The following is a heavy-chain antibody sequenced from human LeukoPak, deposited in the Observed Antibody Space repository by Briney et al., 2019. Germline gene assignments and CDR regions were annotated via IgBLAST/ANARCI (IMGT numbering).Heavy chain of an antibody. V-gene: IGHV3-30*02. D-gene: IGHD6-6*01. CDR1: GFTFSSYG. CDR3: AKRDDSSSSDTFDY. CDR2: IRNDGSKK. J-gene: IGHJ4*02. Sequence: GGSLRLSCAASGFTFSSYGMHWVRQAPGKGLEWVAFIRNDGSKKYYADSVKGRFTISRDNSKNTLYLQINSLRAEDTALYYCAKRDDSSSSDTFDYWGQGTLVTVSS.